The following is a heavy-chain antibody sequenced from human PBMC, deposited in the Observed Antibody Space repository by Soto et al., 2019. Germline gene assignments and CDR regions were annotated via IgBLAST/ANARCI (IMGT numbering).Heavy chain of an antibody. D-gene: IGHD2-2*01. CDR2: IIPIFGTA. Sequence: SVKVSCKASGGTFSSYAISWVRQAPGQGLEWMGGIIPIFGTANYAQKFQGRVTITADESTSTAYMELSSLRSEDTAVYYCASCISTGYYYNGMDVWGQGTTVTVSS. CDR1: GGTFSSYA. J-gene: IGHJ6*02. CDR3: ASCISTGYYYNGMDV. V-gene: IGHV1-69*13.